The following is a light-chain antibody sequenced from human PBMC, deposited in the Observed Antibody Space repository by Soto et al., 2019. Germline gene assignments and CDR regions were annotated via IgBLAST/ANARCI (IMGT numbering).Light chain of an antibody. V-gene: IGLV2-14*03. J-gene: IGLJ1*01. Sequence: QSALTQPASVSGSPGQSITISCTGTNSDVGTYNFVSWYQQHPGKLPKLMIFDVSRRPSGVSDRFSGSKSGNTASLTISGLQAEDEGDYYCISYTSSSTHFFGSGTKLTVL. CDR1: NSDVGTYNF. CDR3: ISYTSSSTHF. CDR2: DVS.